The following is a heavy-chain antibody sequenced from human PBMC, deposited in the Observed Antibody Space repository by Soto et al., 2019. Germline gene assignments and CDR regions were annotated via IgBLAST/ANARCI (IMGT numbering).Heavy chain of an antibody. CDR1: GYSFTSYW. D-gene: IGHD6-13*01. CDR2: IYPGDSDT. V-gene: IGHV5-51*01. J-gene: IGHJ5*02. CDR3: AGLQQLADFGLENWFDP. Sequence: EVQLVQSGAVVKKPGESLKISCKGSGYSFTSYWIGWVRQMPGKGLEWMGIIYPGDSDTRPSPPFKGQVTISADKSIRTAYLQWSSLKPSDTAMYYCAGLQQLADFGLENWFDPCGQGTLVTVSS.